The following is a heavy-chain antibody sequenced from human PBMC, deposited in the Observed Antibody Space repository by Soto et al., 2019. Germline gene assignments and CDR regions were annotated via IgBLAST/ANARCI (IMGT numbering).Heavy chain of an antibody. CDR2: ISAYNGNT. CDR3: ARDDYGDPRAEYFQH. V-gene: IGHV1-18*01. J-gene: IGHJ1*01. Sequence: ASVKVSCKASGYTFTSYGISWVRQAPGQGLEWMGWISAYNGNTNYAQKLQGRVTMTTDTSTSTAYMELRSLRSDDTAVYYCARDDYGDPRAEYFQHWGQGTLVTVSS. D-gene: IGHD4-17*01. CDR1: GYTFTSYG.